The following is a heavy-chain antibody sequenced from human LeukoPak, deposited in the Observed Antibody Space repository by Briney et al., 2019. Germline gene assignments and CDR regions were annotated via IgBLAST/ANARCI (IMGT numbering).Heavy chain of an antibody. CDR2: INPSGGST. J-gene: IGHJ4*02. CDR3: ARDMDFRRIVGATPFDY. CDR1: GYTFTSYY. D-gene: IGHD1-26*01. Sequence: ASVKVSCKASGYTFTSYYMHWVRQAPGQGLEWMGIINPSGGSTSYAQKFQGRVTMTRDTSTSTVYMELSSLRSEDTALYHCARDMDFRRIVGATPFDYWGQGTLVTVSS. V-gene: IGHV1-46*01.